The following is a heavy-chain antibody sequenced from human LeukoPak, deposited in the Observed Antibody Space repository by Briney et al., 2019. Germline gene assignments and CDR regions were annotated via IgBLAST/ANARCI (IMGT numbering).Heavy chain of an antibody. CDR1: GAAISSYY. CDR3: ARLYSSSLGRVFDY. J-gene: IGHJ4*02. V-gene: IGHV4-59*01. D-gene: IGHD6-13*01. Sequence: SETLSLTCTFSGAAISSYYWRWIRQPPGKGLEWIGYIYYSGSTNYNPSLKSRITISVATSKNPFSLNLSPVTAADTAVYYCARLYSSSLGRVFDYWGQGTLVTVSS. CDR2: IYYSGST.